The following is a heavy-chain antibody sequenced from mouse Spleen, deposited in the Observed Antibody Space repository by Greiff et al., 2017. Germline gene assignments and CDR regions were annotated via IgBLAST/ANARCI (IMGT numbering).Heavy chain of an antibody. Sequence: ESGPGLVKPSQSLSLTCSVTGYSITSGYYWNWIRQFPGNKLEWMGYISYDGSNNYNPSLKNRISITRDTSKNQFFLKLNSVTTEDTATYYCARKETLGYFDYWGQGTTLTVSS. V-gene: IGHV3-6*01. CDR1: GYSITSGYY. CDR2: ISYDGSN. J-gene: IGHJ2*01. D-gene: IGHD4-1*01. CDR3: ARKETLGYFDY.